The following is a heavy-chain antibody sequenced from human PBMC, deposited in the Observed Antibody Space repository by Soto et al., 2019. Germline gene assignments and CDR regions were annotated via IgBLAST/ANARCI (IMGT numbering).Heavy chain of an antibody. V-gene: IGHV1-18*01. CDR1: GYTFTSFG. J-gene: IGHJ3*02. Sequence: ASVKVSCKASGYTFTSFGISWVRQAPRQGLEWMGWISAYNGNTKYAQKFQGRVTITTDTSTSTAFMELRSLRSDDAAVYYCARDPLTRYCSGPSCYLGYAFDIWGQGTMVTV. D-gene: IGHD2-2*01. CDR2: ISAYNGNT. CDR3: ARDPLTRYCSGPSCYLGYAFDI.